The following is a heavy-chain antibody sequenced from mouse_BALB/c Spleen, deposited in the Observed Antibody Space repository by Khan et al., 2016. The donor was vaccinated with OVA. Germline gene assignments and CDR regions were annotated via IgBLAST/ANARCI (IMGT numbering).Heavy chain of an antibody. V-gene: IGHV1S137*01. D-gene: IGHD1-1*01. J-gene: IGHJ4*01. Sequence: QVQLKQSGAELVRPGVSVKISCKGSGYTFPDYAMHWVKQSHAKSLEWIGVISTYYDDASYNQKFKGKATMTVDKSSSTAYLELARLTSEDSAIYYCARNYYGTRNAMDYWGQGTSVTVSS. CDR3: ARNYYGTRNAMDY. CDR2: ISTYYDDA. CDR1: GYTFPDYA.